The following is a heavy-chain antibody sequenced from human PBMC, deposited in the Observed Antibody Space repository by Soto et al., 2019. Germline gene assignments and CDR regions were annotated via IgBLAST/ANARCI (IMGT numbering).Heavy chain of an antibody. J-gene: IGHJ6*03. Sequence: SETLSLTCTVSGGSISSGGYYWSWIRQHPGKGLEWIGYIYYSGSTYYNPSLKSRVTISVDTSKNQFSLKLSSVTAADTAVYYCARDSAPLSLRFLGDMDVWGKGTTVTVSS. CDR1: GGSISSGGYY. CDR3: ARDSAPLSLRFLGDMDV. CDR2: IYYSGST. D-gene: IGHD3-3*01. V-gene: IGHV4-31*03.